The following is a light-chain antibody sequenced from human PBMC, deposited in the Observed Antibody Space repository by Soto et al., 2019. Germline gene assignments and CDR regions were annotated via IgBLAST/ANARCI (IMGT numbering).Light chain of an antibody. Sequence: EIVLTQSPGTLSLSPGDRATLSCRASQSVNNDYLAWYQQKPGQAPRLLIYGASRRATGIPDNFSGSGSGTDFTLTISRLEPEDFEVYYCQQYGSSPRTLGQGTKVDIK. J-gene: IGKJ1*01. CDR1: QSVNNDY. CDR2: GAS. CDR3: QQYGSSPRT. V-gene: IGKV3-20*01.